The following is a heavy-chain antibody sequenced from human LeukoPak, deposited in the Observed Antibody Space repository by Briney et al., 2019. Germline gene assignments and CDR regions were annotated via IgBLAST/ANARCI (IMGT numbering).Heavy chain of an antibody. CDR1: GYTFTCYH. J-gene: IGHJ6*03. D-gene: IGHD6-6*01. CDR3: ATLEYSSSVEYYMDV. CDR2: INPNSGGT. Sequence: GASVKVSCKASGYTFTCYHMHWVRQAPGQGLEWMGWINPNSGGTNYAQKFQGRVTMTRDTSISTAYIELSRLRSDDTAVYYCATLEYSSSVEYYMDVWGKGTTVTVSS. V-gene: IGHV1-2*02.